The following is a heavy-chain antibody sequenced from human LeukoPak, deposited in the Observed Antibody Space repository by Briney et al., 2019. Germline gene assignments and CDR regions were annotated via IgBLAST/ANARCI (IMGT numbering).Heavy chain of an antibody. Sequence: GGSLRLSCAASGFTFSSHAMHWVRQAPGKGLEWVAVISYDGSNKYYADSVKGRFTISRDNSKNTLYLQMNSLRAEDTAVYYCARDSGYDVDYWGQGTLVTVSS. V-gene: IGHV3-30*04. CDR1: GFTFSSHA. J-gene: IGHJ4*02. CDR2: ISYDGSNK. CDR3: ARDSGYDVDY. D-gene: IGHD5-12*01.